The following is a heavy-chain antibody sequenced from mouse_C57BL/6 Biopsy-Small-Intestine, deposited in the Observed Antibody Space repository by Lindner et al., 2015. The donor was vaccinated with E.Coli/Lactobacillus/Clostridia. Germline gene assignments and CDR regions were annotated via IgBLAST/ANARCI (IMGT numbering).Heavy chain of an antibody. J-gene: IGHJ4*01. D-gene: IGHD2-2*01. Sequence: VQLQESGPGLAKPSQTLSLTCSVTGKSITSDYWNWIRKFPGNKFEYMGYITYSGTTYHNPSLKSRISITRDTSKNQYYLQLNSVTTEDTATYYCARVYGYDGYYALDYWGQGTSVTVSS. V-gene: IGHV3-8*01. CDR2: ITYSGTT. CDR1: GKSITSDY. CDR3: ARVYGYDGYYALDY.